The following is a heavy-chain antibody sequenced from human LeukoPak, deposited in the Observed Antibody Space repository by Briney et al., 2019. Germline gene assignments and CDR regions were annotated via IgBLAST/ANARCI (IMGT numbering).Heavy chain of an antibody. CDR1: GGSISSSSYY. CDR2: IYYSGST. J-gene: IGHJ4*02. D-gene: IGHD3-10*01. Sequence: SETLSLTCTVSGGSISSSSYYWGWIRQPPGKGLEWIGSIYYSGSTYYNPSLKSRVTISVDTSKNQFSLKLSSVTAADTAVYYCASSPTYYYGSGSLLWGRGTLVTVSS. CDR3: ASSPTYYYGSGSLL. V-gene: IGHV4-39*01.